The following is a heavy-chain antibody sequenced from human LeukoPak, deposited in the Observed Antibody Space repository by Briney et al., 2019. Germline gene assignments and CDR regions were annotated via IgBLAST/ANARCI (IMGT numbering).Heavy chain of an antibody. CDR1: GGSISNFY. V-gene: IGHV4-59*01. J-gene: IGHJ4*02. Sequence: SETLSLTCTVSGGSISNFYWTWIRRPPGKRLEWIGNIYYSGNTNYNPSLQSRVTISVDTSKNQFSLKVYSVTAADTALYYCARGGGWLPDYWGQGTPVTVTS. CDR2: IYYSGNT. CDR3: ARGGGWLPDY. D-gene: IGHD5-12*01.